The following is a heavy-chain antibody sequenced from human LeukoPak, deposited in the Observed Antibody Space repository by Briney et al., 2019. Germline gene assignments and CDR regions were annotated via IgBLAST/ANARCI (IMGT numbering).Heavy chain of an antibody. D-gene: IGHD1-26*01. CDR1: GYTFTSYG. V-gene: IGHV1-18*01. J-gene: IGHJ4*02. Sequence: ASVKVSCKASGYTFTSYGISWVRQAPGQGLEWMGWISAYNGNTNYAQKLQGRVTMTTDTSTSTAYMELRSLRSDDTAVYYCALGRVGATTQLPYYWGQGTLVTVSS. CDR3: ALGRVGATTQLPYY. CDR2: ISAYNGNT.